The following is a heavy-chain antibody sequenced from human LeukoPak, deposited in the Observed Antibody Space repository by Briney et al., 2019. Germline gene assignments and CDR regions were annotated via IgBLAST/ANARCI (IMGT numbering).Heavy chain of an antibody. J-gene: IGHJ2*01. Sequence: SETLSLTCTVSGGSISSYYWSWIRQPPGKGLEWIGYIYYSGSTNYNPSLKSRVTISVDTSKNQFSLKLSSVTAADTAVYYCTRQGGGFWYFDPWGRGTLVTVSS. V-gene: IGHV4-59*08. CDR1: GGSISSYY. CDR2: IYYSGST. CDR3: TRQGGGFWYFDP. D-gene: IGHD6-25*01.